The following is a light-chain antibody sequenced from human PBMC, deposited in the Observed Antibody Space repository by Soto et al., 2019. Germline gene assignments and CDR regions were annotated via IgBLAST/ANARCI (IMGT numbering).Light chain of an antibody. CDR2: DVN. J-gene: IGLJ2*01. CDR3: NSYAGGLVL. Sequence: QSVLTQPRSVSGSPGQSVTISCTGTNNDVGFYNYVSWYQQQLDKAPKLLIYDVNKRPSGVPPRFSGSKSANTASLTISGLQAADEADYYCNSYAGGLVLFGGGTKLTVL. CDR1: NNDVGFYNY. V-gene: IGLV2-11*01.